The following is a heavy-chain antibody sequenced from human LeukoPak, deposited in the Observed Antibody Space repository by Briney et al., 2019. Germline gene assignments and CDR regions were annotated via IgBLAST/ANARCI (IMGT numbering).Heavy chain of an antibody. CDR2: INHSGST. D-gene: IGHD3-22*01. CDR3: ARLKDYDSSGYPYWYFDL. Sequence: SETLSLTCAVYGGSFSGYFWSWIRQPPGKGLEWIGEINHSGSTNDNPSLKSRVTISVDTSKNQFSLKLSSVTAADTAVYYCARLKDYDSSGYPYWYFDLWGRGTLVTVSS. J-gene: IGHJ2*01. V-gene: IGHV4-34*01. CDR1: GGSFSGYF.